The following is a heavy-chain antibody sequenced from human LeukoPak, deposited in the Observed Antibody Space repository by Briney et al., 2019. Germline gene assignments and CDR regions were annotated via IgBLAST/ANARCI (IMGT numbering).Heavy chain of an antibody. CDR3: ARGYYYDSSGYYSYDAFDI. J-gene: IGHJ3*02. CDR2: IIPIFGTA. CDR1: GGTFSSYA. Sequence: SVKVSCRASGGTFSSYAISWVRQAPGQGLEWMGGIIPIFGTANYAQKFQGRVTITADESTSTAYMELSSLRSEDTAVYYCARGYYYDSSGYYSYDAFDIWGQGTMVTVSS. V-gene: IGHV1-69*13. D-gene: IGHD3-22*01.